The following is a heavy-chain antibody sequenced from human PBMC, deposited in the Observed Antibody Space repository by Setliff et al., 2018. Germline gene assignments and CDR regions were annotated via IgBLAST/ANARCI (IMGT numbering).Heavy chain of an antibody. CDR1: GFTFTSSA. CDR3: AARRGKQGAFDI. V-gene: IGHV1-58*02. Sequence: SVKVSCKASGFTFTSSAMQWVRQARGQRLEWIGWIVVGSCNTNYAQKFQERVTMTRDMSTSTAYMELSSLRSEDTAAYYCAARRGKQGAFDIWGQGTMVTVSS. D-gene: IGHD3-10*01. CDR2: IVVGSCNT. J-gene: IGHJ3*02.